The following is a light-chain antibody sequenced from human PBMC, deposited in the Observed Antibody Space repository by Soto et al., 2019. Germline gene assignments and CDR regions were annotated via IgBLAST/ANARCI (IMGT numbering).Light chain of an antibody. CDR1: SSDVGTYNY. CDR2: EVS. Sequence: QSVLRQPPSASGSPGQSVTISCTGTSSDVGTYNYVSWYQQHPGKAPKLMIYEVSKRPSGVPDRFSGSKSGNTASLTVSGLQAEDEADYYCSSYAGSSGLVFGGGTKLTVL. V-gene: IGLV2-8*01. J-gene: IGLJ3*02. CDR3: SSYAGSSGLV.